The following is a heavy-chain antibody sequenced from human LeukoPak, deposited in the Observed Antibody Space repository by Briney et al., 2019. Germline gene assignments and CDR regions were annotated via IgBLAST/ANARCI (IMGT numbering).Heavy chain of an antibody. CDR2: INPNGGVT. CDR1: GYTLSGYY. Sequence: ASVKVSCKASGYTLSGYYMHWLRQAPGQGLEWMGWINPNGGVTNYAQKFQGRVTMTRDTSIGTAYMELSRLRSDDTAVYYCARDGGDGYNFYYWGQGTLVTVSS. D-gene: IGHD5-24*01. V-gene: IGHV1-2*02. CDR3: ARDGGDGYNFYY. J-gene: IGHJ4*02.